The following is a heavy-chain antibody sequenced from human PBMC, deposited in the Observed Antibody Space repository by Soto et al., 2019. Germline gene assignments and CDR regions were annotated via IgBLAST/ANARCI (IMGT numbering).Heavy chain of an antibody. D-gene: IGHD3-22*01. CDR2: ISSRSTTI. V-gene: IGHV3-48*01. CDR3: ARDRNDYDSSGYTNNFDR. Sequence: GGSLRLSCAASGFTFSSYSMNWVRQAPGKGLEWISYISSRSTTIYADSVKGRFTISRDNAKDSLYLQMSSLRAEDSAVYYCARDRNDYDSSGYTNNFDRWGQGTLVTVS. J-gene: IGHJ4*02. CDR1: GFTFSSYS.